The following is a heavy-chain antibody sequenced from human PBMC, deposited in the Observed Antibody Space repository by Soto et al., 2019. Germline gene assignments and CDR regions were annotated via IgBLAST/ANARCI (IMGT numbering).Heavy chain of an antibody. CDR1: GFTFSSYA. CDR2: ISGSGGST. J-gene: IGHJ5*02. Sequence: GWSLRLSCAASGFTFSSYAMSWVRQAPGKGLEWVSSISGSGGSTYYADSVKGRFTISRDNSKNTLYLQMNRLRAEDTAVYYCAKDNRGSHSNWLAPPGQGTLVIVSS. D-gene: IGHD6-13*01. V-gene: IGHV3-23*01. CDR3: AKDNRGSHSNWLAP.